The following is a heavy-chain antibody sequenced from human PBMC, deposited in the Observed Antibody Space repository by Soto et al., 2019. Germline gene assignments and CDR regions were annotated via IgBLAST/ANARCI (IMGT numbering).Heavy chain of an antibody. CDR1: GYTFTSYG. Sequence: QVQLVQSGAEVKKPGASVKVSCKASGYTFTSYGISWVRQAPGQGLEWMGWISAYNGNTTYAQKLQGRVTMTTDTSTSTAYMELRSLISDDTAVYYCASPDYFITQLAFAIWGQGTMVTVSS. CDR3: ASPDYFITQLAFAI. V-gene: IGHV1-18*01. D-gene: IGHD2-2*01. J-gene: IGHJ3*02. CDR2: ISAYNGNT.